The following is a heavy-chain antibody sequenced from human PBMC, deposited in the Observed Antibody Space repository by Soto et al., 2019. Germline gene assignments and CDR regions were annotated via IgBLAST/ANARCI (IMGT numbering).Heavy chain of an antibody. CDR2: IDPSDSYT. V-gene: IGHV5-10-1*01. CDR3: VRSPGRDYYGSGSYDYYYGMDV. CDR1: RYSFTSYW. J-gene: IGHJ6*02. D-gene: IGHD3-10*01. Sequence: GESLKISCKGSRYSFTSYWISWVRQMPGKGLEWMGRIDPSDSYTNYSPSFQGHVTISAYKSISTAYLQWSSLKASDTAMYYCVRSPGRDYYGSGSYDYYYGMDVWGQGTTVTVSS.